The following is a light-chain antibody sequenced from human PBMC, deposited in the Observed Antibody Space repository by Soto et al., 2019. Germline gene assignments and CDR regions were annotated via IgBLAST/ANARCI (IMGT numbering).Light chain of an antibody. CDR3: QHRNDWPFT. CDR2: DVS. J-gene: IGKJ4*01. CDR1: QSVYSY. Sequence: EVVLPQSPATLSLSPGERATLSCRASQSVYSYLAWYQQKPGQPPRLLISDVSNRATGIPARFSGSGYGTDFTLTISSREPEDFAVYYCQHRNDWPFTFGGGTKVEIK. V-gene: IGKV3-11*01.